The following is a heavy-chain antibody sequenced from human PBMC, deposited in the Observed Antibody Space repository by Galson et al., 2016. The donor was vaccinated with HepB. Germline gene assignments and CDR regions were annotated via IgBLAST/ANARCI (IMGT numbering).Heavy chain of an antibody. CDR3: AKGDERGSYDS. J-gene: IGHJ1*01. Sequence: QSGAEVKEPGESLKISCEGSRYIFANYWIAWVRQMPGKGLQWMGVIYPTDSDTRYSPSFEGQVTISADMSITTAYLEWSSLTASDTAIYYCAKGDERGSYDSWGQGTLVTVSS. D-gene: IGHD5-12*01. V-gene: IGHV5-51*01. CDR2: IYPTDSDT. CDR1: RYIFANYW.